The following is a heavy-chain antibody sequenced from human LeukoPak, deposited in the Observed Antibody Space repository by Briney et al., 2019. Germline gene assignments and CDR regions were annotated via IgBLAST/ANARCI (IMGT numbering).Heavy chain of an antibody. D-gene: IGHD1-26*01. V-gene: IGHV3-21*01. Sequence: GGSLRLSCAASGFTFSSYSMNWVRQAPGKGLEWVSSISSSSSYIYYADSVKGRFTISRDNAKNSLYLQMNSLRAEDTAVYYCARDEVGATTEFDYWGQGTLVTVSS. CDR2: ISSSSSYI. J-gene: IGHJ4*02. CDR1: GFTFSSYS. CDR3: ARDEVGATTEFDY.